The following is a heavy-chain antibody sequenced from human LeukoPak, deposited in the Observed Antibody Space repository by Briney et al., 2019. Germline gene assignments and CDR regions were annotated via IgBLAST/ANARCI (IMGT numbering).Heavy chain of an antibody. CDR2: IYYSGST. CDR3: ARSNSSSWRTYFDY. J-gene: IGHJ4*02. Sequence: ASETLSLTCTVSGGSISSSSYYWGWIRQPPGKGLEWIGSIYYSGSTYYNPSLKSRVTISVDTSKNQFSLKLSSVTAADTAVYYCARSNSSSWRTYFDYWGQGTLVTVSS. CDR1: GGSISSSSYY. V-gene: IGHV4-39*01. D-gene: IGHD6-13*01.